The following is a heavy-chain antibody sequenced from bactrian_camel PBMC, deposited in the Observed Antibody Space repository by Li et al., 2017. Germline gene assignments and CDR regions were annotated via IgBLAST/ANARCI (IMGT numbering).Heavy chain of an antibody. CDR2: INSNGDT. V-gene: IGHV3S1*01. CDR1: GYTFNSHL. J-gene: IGHJ4*01. D-gene: IGHD1*01. CDR3: AATGPSFNGWLLRMLSGAEYHY. Sequence: VQLVESGGGSVQAGGSLKLSCTASGYTFNSHLMGWFRQAQGKGREGVAVINSNGDTKYADSVKDRFTISRDSGKATLFQQMNSLKPEDTAMYYCAATGPSFNGWLLRMLSGAEYHYWGQGTQVTVS.